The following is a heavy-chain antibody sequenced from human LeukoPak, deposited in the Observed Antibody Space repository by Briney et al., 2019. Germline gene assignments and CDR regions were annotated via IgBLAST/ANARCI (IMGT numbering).Heavy chain of an antibody. Sequence: PGGSLRLSCAASGFTFSNYGMHWVRQAPGKGLEWVVFIRSDGSTKYYADSVKGRFTISRDNSKNTLYLQMNSLRAEDTAVYYCAKDQYDTLTDGWYFDLWGRGTLVTVSS. CDR2: IRSDGSTK. CDR3: AKDQYDTLTDGWYFDL. V-gene: IGHV3-30*02. J-gene: IGHJ2*01. CDR1: GFTFSNYG. D-gene: IGHD3-9*01.